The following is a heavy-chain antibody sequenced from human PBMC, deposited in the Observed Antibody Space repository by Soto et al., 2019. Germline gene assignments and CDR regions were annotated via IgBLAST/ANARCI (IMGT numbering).Heavy chain of an antibody. J-gene: IGHJ5*02. CDR1: GGSISSGGYY. CDR3: AVGRGIDGNWFDP. CDR2: IYYSGST. D-gene: IGHD3-16*02. V-gene: IGHV4-31*03. Sequence: PXETLSLTCTVSGGSISSGGYYGSWIRQHPGKGLEWIGYIYYSGSTYYNPSLKSRVTISVDTSKNQFSLKLSSVTAADTAVYYCAVGRGIDGNWFDPWGQGTLVTVSS.